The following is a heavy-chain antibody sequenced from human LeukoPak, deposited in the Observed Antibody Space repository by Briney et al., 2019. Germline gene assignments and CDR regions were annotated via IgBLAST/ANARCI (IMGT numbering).Heavy chain of an antibody. J-gene: IGHJ4*02. CDR3: ARGAVRWLQLSPFDY. CDR2: IIPIFGTA. Sequence: GASVKVSCKASGGTFSSYAISWVRQAPGQGLEWMGGIIPIFGTANYAQKFQGRVTITADESTSTAYMELSSLRSEDTAVYYCARGAVRWLQLSPFDYWGQGTLVTVSS. D-gene: IGHD5-24*01. V-gene: IGHV1-69*13. CDR1: GGTFSSYA.